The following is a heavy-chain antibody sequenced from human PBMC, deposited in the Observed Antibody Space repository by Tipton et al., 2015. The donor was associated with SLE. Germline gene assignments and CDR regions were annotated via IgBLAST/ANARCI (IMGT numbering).Heavy chain of an antibody. J-gene: IGHJ4*02. Sequence: QLVQSGAEVKKPGASVKVSCKASGYTFTRFGISWVRQAPGQRLEWMGWISAYNGDTNYAQNFQGRVTMTTDTSTNTAYMELRSRRSDDTAVYYGALEKWLQVLESWGQGTLVSVSS. V-gene: IGHV1-18*01. CDR1: GYTFTRFG. CDR2: ISAYNGDT. D-gene: IGHD5-24*01. CDR3: ALEKWLQVLES.